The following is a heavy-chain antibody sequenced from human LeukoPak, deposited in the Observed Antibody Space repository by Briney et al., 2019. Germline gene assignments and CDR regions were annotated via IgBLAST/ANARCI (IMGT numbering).Heavy chain of an antibody. V-gene: IGHV4-38-2*02. J-gene: IGHJ6*03. Sequence: PSETLSLTCTVSRSSITRGYYWGWIRQPPGKGLEWIGSIYHSGRTYYNPSLTSRVSISVDTSRNQVSLKLTSVTAADTAMYYCARTTEGGYTYNYFYYYYMDVWGKGTTVTISS. CDR2: IYHSGRT. D-gene: IGHD5-18*01. CDR1: RSSITRGYY. CDR3: ARTTEGGYTYNYFYYYYMDV.